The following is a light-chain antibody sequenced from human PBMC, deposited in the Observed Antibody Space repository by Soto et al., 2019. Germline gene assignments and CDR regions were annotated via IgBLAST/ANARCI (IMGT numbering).Light chain of an antibody. J-gene: IGLJ1*01. Sequence: QPVLTQPASVSGSPGQSITISCTGTSSDVGGYDYVSWYQLHPGKAPKLMVFEVSNRPSGVSYRFSGSKSGNTASLTISGLQAADEAGYFCSSYSISTAYLFGTGTKVTVL. V-gene: IGLV2-14*01. CDR3: SSYSISTAYL. CDR2: EVS. CDR1: SSDVGGYDY.